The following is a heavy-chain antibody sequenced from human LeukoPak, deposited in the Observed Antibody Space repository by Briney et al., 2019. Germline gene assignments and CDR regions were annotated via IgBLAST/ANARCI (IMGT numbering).Heavy chain of an antibody. V-gene: IGHV3-23*01. D-gene: IGHD5-12*01. CDR1: GFTFSNYA. CDR3: VKDRKPDSRYNFDY. J-gene: IGHJ4*02. Sequence: GSLRLSCAASGFTFSNYAMSYVRQAPGKGLEWVSVITGNGGGIYYADSVKGRFTISRDNSKNTLYLQMNSLRAEDTATYYCVKDRKPDSRYNFDYWGQGTLVTVSS. CDR2: ITGNGGGI.